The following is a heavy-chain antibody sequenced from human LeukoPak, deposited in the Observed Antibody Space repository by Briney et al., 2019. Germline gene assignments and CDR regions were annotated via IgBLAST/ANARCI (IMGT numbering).Heavy chain of an antibody. D-gene: IGHD4-17*01. Sequence: GGSLRLSCAASGFTVSRNYMSWVRQAPGKGLEWVSVIYSGGRTYYADSVKGRFTNSRDNSKNTLYLQMNSLRAEDTAVYYCAAHPDYGDYVFDYWGQGTLVTVSS. J-gene: IGHJ4*02. CDR1: GFTVSRNY. V-gene: IGHV3-66*01. CDR3: AAHPDYGDYVFDY. CDR2: IYSGGRT.